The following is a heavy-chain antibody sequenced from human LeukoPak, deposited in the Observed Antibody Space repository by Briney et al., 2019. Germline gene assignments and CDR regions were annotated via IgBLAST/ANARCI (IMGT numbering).Heavy chain of an antibody. CDR2: ISGYNGHT. CDR3: ARVDCGGDCPYYYYGMDV. J-gene: IGHJ6*02. CDR1: GYIFVSYY. V-gene: IGHV1-18*01. Sequence: ASVKVCFKASGYIFVSYYINWVRQAPGQGLEWMGSISGYNGHTNYAQKLQGRVTMTTDTSTSTAYMELRSLRSDDTAVYYCARVDCGGDCPYYYYGMDVWGQGTTVTVSS. D-gene: IGHD2-21*02.